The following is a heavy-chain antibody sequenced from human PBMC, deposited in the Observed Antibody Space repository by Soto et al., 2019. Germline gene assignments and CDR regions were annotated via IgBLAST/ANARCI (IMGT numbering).Heavy chain of an antibody. V-gene: IGHV4-4*07. Sequence: QVQLQESGPGLVKPSETLSLTCTVSGGSISSYYWSWIRQPAGKGLEWIGRIYTSGSTNYNPSLKGRVTMSVDTSKNPFSLKLSSVTAADTAVYYCARGIVVVTRTYYYYYGMDVCGQGTTVTVSS. J-gene: IGHJ6*02. CDR1: GGSISSYY. CDR2: IYTSGST. CDR3: ARGIVVVTRTYYYYYGMDV. D-gene: IGHD3-22*01.